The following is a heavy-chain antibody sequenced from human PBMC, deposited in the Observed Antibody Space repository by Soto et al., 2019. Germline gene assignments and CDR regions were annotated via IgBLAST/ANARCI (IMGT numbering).Heavy chain of an antibody. V-gene: IGHV4-30-4*01. CDR2: IYYSGRT. D-gene: IGHD3-10*01. Sequence: QVQLQESGPGLVKPSQTLSLTCTVSGGSISSGDYYWSWIRQPPGKGLEWIGYIYYSGRTYYNPSLKGRVTISVDTSKNQFSLKLSSVTAAYTAVYYCARHSGKYYYGSGSYNYCDYWGQGTLVTVSS. J-gene: IGHJ4*02. CDR1: GGSISSGDYY. CDR3: ARHSGKYYYGSGSYNYCDY.